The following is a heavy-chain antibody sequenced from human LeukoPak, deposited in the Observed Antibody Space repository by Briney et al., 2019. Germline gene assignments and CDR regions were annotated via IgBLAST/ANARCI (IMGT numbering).Heavy chain of an antibody. Sequence: PSETLSLTCAVYGGSFSGYYWSWIRRPPGRGLEWIGYIYYSGGTNYNPSLKSRVTISVDTSKNQFSLKLSSVTAADTAVYYCARIEGDNSLDYWGQGTLVTVSS. CDR3: ARIEGDNSLDY. CDR1: GGSFSGYY. D-gene: IGHD3-16*01. CDR2: IYYSGGT. J-gene: IGHJ4*02. V-gene: IGHV4-59*08.